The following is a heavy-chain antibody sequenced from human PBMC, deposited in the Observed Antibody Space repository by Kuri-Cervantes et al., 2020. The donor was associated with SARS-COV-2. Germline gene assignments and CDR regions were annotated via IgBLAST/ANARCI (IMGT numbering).Heavy chain of an antibody. J-gene: IGHJ4*02. CDR3: ARAESETGHTLYFDS. D-gene: IGHD7-27*01. Sequence: ASVKVSCKASGYTFTGYYIHWVRQAPGQGLEWMGWINPNFGGTNYAQEFQGRVTMTRDTSISTAYMNLSSLRSDDTAVYYCARAESETGHTLYFDSWAREPWSPSPQ. V-gene: IGHV1-2*02. CDR2: INPNFGGT. CDR1: GYTFTGYY.